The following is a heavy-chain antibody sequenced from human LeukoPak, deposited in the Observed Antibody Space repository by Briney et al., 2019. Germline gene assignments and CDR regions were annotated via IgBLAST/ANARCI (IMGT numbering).Heavy chain of an antibody. Sequence: ASVKVSCKASGYTFTSYYMHWVRPAPGQGLEWVGISNPSGGSTSYAQKFQGRVTMTRDMSTSTVYMELSSLRSEDTAVYYCARASRNYYDSSLSAFDIWGQGTMVTVSS. CDR2: SNPSGGST. CDR1: GYTFTSYY. D-gene: IGHD3-22*01. V-gene: IGHV1-46*01. CDR3: ARASRNYYDSSLSAFDI. J-gene: IGHJ3*02.